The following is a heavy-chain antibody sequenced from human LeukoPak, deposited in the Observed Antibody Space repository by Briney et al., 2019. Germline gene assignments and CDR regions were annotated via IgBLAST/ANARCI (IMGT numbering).Heavy chain of an antibody. CDR1: GFTFSSYW. D-gene: IGHD3-3*01. CDR3: ARGVPYDSWSGPHYSDY. CDR2: IKQDGSQE. V-gene: IGHV3-7*01. Sequence: PGGSLRLSCAASGFTFSSYWMHWVRQAPGKGLEWVAHIKQDGSQEYYVDSVKGRFTISRDSAKNSLYLQMNSLRAEDTAVYYCARGVPYDSWSGPHYSDYWGQGTLVTVSS. J-gene: IGHJ4*02.